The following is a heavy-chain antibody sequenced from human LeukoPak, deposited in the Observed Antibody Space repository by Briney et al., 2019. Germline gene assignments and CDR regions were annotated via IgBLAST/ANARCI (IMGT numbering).Heavy chain of an antibody. D-gene: IGHD2-2*01. Sequence: PGGSLRLSCAASGFTFSSYAMSWVRQAPGKGLEWVSAISGSGGSTYYADSVKGRFTISRDNSKNTLYLQMNSLKTEDTAVYYCTTDRDQLLSEDGFDYWGQGTLVTVSS. V-gene: IGHV3-23*01. J-gene: IGHJ4*02. CDR3: TTDRDQLLSEDGFDY. CDR2: ISGSGGST. CDR1: GFTFSSYA.